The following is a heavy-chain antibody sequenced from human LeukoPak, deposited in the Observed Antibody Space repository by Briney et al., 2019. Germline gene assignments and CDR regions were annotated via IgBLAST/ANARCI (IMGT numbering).Heavy chain of an antibody. CDR1: GFTFSSYW. J-gene: IGHJ4*02. CDR2: TNGDGSTT. Sequence: GGSLRLSCAASGFTFSSYWMHWVRQAPGKGLVWVSRTNGDGSTTSYADSVMGRFTISRDNAKNTLFLQMNSLRAEDTAVYYCARAGRYSYTELGYWGQGTLVTVSS. V-gene: IGHV3-74*01. CDR3: ARAGRYSYTELGY. D-gene: IGHD5-18*01.